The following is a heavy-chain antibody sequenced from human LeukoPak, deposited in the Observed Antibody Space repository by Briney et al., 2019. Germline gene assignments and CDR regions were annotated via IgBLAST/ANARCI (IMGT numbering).Heavy chain of an antibody. D-gene: IGHD3-22*01. CDR3: ASVVYDSSGYYDLDY. J-gene: IGHJ4*02. V-gene: IGHV3-33*01. CDR1: GFTFSSYG. CDR2: IWYDGSNK. Sequence: GGSLRLSCAASGFTFSSYGMHWVRQAPGKGLEGVAVIWYDGSNKYYADSVKGRFTISRDNSKNTLYLQMNSLRAEDTAVYYCASVVYDSSGYYDLDYWGQGTLVTVSS.